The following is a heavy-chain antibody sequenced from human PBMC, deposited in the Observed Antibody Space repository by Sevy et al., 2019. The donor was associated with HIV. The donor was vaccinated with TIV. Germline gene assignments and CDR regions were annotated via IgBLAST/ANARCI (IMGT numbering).Heavy chain of an antibody. Sequence: SETLSLTCTVSGGSVTSADNSWGWFRQPPGKGLVWIGCIYNSEQTYYNPSLKSRVTISVDASQNLFSLKLTSGTAADTAVYYCAQWLAATALFHSWGQGTLVTVSS. CDR1: GGSVTSADNS. CDR3: AQWLAATALFHS. CDR2: IYNSEQT. D-gene: IGHD1-26*01. V-gene: IGHV4-39*02. J-gene: IGHJ4*02.